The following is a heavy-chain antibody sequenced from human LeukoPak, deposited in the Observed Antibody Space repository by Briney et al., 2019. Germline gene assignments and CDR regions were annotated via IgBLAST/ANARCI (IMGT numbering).Heavy chain of an antibody. CDR3: ARVDTVMAYYFDL. Sequence: GGSLRLSCAASRFTFSSYAMSWVRQAPGKGLEWVSTISGRGDSTYYADSVKGRFTISRHNSRNTLYLQMNSLRAEDTAVYYCARVDTVMAYYFDLWGQGTLVTVSS. J-gene: IGHJ4*02. CDR2: ISGRGDST. CDR1: RFTFSSYA. D-gene: IGHD5-18*01. V-gene: IGHV3-23*01.